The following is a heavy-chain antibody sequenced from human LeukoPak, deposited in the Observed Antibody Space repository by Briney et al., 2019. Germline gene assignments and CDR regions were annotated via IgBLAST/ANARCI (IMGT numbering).Heavy chain of an antibody. D-gene: IGHD1-26*01. CDR2: ISYDGSNK. Sequence: GGSLRLSCAASGFTFSSYAMHWVRQAPGKGLEWVAVISYDGSNKYYADSVKGRFTISRDNSKNTLYLQMNSLRAEDTAVYYCARGEWELLRAFDIWGQGTKVTVSS. CDR1: GFTFSSYA. CDR3: ARGEWELLRAFDI. V-gene: IGHV3-30-3*01. J-gene: IGHJ3*02.